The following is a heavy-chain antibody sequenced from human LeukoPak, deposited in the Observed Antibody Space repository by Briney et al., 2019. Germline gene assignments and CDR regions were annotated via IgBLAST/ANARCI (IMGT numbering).Heavy chain of an antibody. CDR1: GFTFSSYG. V-gene: IGHV3-30*18. J-gene: IGHJ4*02. D-gene: IGHD3-22*01. CDR2: ISYDGSNK. Sequence: PGGSLRLSCAASGFTFSSYGMHWVRQAPGKGLEWVAVISYDGSNKYYADSVKGRFTISRDNSKNTLYLQMNSLRAEDTAVYYCAKVHDSSGYYFDYWGQGTLVTVSS. CDR3: AKVHDSSGYYFDY.